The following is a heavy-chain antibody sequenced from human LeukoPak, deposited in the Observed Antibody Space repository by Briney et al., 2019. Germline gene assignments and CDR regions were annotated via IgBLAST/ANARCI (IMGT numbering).Heavy chain of an antibody. J-gene: IGHJ4*02. V-gene: IGHV3-7*01. CDR2: IKQDGSEK. CDR1: GFTFSSYW. Sequence: PGGSLRLSCAASGFTFSSYWMSWVRQAPGKGLEWVANIKQDGSEKYYVDSVKGRFTISRDNTKNSLYLQMSRLRAENTALYYCARDDTVTTRVGFIDWGQGTLVTVSS. D-gene: IGHD4-17*01. CDR3: ARDDTVTTRVGFID.